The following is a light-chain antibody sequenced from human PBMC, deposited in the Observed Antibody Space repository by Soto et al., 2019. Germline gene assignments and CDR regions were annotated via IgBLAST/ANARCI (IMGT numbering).Light chain of an antibody. CDR1: SSNIRSNY. Sequence: QSVLTQPPSASGTPGQRVTISCSGSSSNIRSNYVYWYHQLPGTAPKLLIYRNNQRPSGVPDRFSGSKSGTSASLAIGGLRSEDEADYFCAAWDDSLSGDVFGTGTKVTVL. CDR2: RNN. J-gene: IGLJ1*01. CDR3: AAWDDSLSGDV. V-gene: IGLV1-47*01.